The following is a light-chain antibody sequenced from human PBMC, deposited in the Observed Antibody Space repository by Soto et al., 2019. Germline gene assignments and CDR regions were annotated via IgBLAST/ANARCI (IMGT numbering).Light chain of an antibody. Sequence: QSVLTQPPSVSGAPGQRVTISCSGSSSNIGADNDVHWYQQVSGTAPKLLIYGNNNRPSGVPDRFSASKSGTSASVAITGLQAEDEADYYCQSYDSSLSTYVFRTGTKLTVL. CDR2: GNN. J-gene: IGLJ1*01. V-gene: IGLV1-40*01. CDR3: QSYDSSLSTYV. CDR1: SSNIGADND.